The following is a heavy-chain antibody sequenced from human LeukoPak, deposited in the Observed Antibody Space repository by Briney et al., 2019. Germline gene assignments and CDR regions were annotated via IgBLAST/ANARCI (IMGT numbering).Heavy chain of an antibody. CDR1: GFDFSGFS. J-gene: IGHJ6*04. V-gene: IGHV3-7*01. Sequence: GGSLRLSCVVSGFDFSGFSMSWVRQAPGKGLEWVAIMDEYGSDIFYVESVKGRFIISRDNAKNSLYLQMNSLRAEDTAVYYCAELGITMIGGVWGKGTTVTISS. CDR3: AELGITMIGGV. D-gene: IGHD3-10*02. CDR2: MDEYGSDI.